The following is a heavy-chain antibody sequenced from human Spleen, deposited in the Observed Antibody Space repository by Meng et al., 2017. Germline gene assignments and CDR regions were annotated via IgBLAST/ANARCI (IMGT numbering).Heavy chain of an antibody. D-gene: IGHD3-10*01. CDR1: GGSSSGYY. V-gene: IGHV4-34*01. CDR3: HGSGSYYYYYGMDV. J-gene: IGHJ6*02. CDR2: INHSGST. Sequence: GSLRLSCAVYGGSSSGYYWSWIRQPPGKGLEWIGEINHSGSTNYNPSLKSRVTISVDTSKNQFSLKLSSVTAADTAVYYCHGSGSYYYYYGMDVWGQGTTVTVSS.